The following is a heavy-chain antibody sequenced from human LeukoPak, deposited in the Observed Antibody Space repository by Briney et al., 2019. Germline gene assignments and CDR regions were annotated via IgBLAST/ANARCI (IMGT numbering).Heavy chain of an antibody. CDR3: ALWPGIVVVPAATRAGDY. CDR1: GFTFSSYA. V-gene: IGHV3-23*01. D-gene: IGHD2-2*01. Sequence: GGSLRLSCAASGFTFSSYAMRWVRQAPGKGREWVLAISGSGGSTYYADSVKGRFTISRDNSKNTLYLQMNSLSAEDTAVSYCALWPGIVVVPAATRAGDYWGQGTLVTVSS. J-gene: IGHJ4*02. CDR2: ISGSGGST.